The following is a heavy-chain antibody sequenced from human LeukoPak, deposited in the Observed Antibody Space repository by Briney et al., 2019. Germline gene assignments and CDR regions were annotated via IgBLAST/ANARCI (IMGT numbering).Heavy chain of an antibody. J-gene: IGHJ4*02. CDR3: AKESEGNSGSGH. V-gene: IGHV3-23*01. CDR2: ISGTGGST. CDR1: GFTFSTYA. D-gene: IGHD4-23*01. Sequence: PGGSLRLSCAASGFTFSTYAMSWVRQAPGKGLQWVSGISGTGGSTNYADSVKGRFTISRDNSKNTLYPQMNSLRAEDTAVYYCAKESEGNSGSGHWGQGTLVTVSS.